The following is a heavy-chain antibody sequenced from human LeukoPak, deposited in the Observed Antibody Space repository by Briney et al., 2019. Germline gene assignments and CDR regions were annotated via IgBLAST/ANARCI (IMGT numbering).Heavy chain of an antibody. CDR2: INHSGTT. CDR1: GGSLSGYY. J-gene: IGHJ4*02. V-gene: IGHV4-34*01. D-gene: IGHD3-3*01. Sequence: SETLSLTCAVYGGSLSGYYWSWIRQPPGKGLEWIGEINHSGTTNYNPSLKSRVTISVDTSKNQFSLKLSSVTAADTAVYYCARALGIFFDYWGQGTLVTVSS. CDR3: ARALGIFFDY.